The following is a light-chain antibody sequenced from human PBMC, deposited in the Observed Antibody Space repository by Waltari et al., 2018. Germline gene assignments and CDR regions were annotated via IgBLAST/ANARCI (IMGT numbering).Light chain of an antibody. Sequence: QTVVTQEPSLTVSPGGTVTLTCASSTGQVTSGHYPHWFQQKPGQAPRALIYSTNYKHSWTPARFSGSLLGGKAALTLSGVQPEDEADYYCLLFYTDPQWVFGGGTRLTVL. J-gene: IGLJ3*02. CDR2: STN. CDR3: LLFYTDPQWV. CDR1: TGQVTSGHY. V-gene: IGLV7-43*01.